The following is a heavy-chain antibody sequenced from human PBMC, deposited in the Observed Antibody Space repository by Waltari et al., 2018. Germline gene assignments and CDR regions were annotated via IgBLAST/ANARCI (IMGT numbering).Heavy chain of an antibody. CDR1: GGSFSGYY. CDR3: ARVQIVDSSGWKEGAFDI. V-gene: IGHV4-34*01. J-gene: IGHJ3*02. D-gene: IGHD6-19*01. CDR2: INHSGST. Sequence: QVQLQQWGAGLLKPSETLSLTCAVYGGSFSGYYWSWIRQPPGKGLEWIGEINHSGSTNYNPSLKSRVTISVDTSKNQFSLKLSSVTAADTAVYYCARVQIVDSSGWKEGAFDIWGQGTMVTVSS.